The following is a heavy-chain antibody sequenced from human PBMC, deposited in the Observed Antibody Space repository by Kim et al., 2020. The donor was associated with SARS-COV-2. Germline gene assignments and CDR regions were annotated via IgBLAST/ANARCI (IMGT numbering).Heavy chain of an antibody. V-gene: IGHV3-23*01. Sequence: GGSLRLSCTTSGFTFTGYAMSWVRQAPGKGLEWVSSIDGSDGTTYYVDSVKGRFTISRDNSKSTLYFQMSTLRADDTAVYYCMKGGWGWIWDHWGQGTLVTVSS. J-gene: IGHJ4*02. CDR2: IDGSDGTT. CDR3: MKGGWGWIWDH. D-gene: IGHD2-2*03. CDR1: GFTFTGYA.